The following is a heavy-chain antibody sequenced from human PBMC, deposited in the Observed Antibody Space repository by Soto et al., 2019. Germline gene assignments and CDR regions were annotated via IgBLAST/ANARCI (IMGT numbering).Heavy chain of an antibody. Sequence: QVQLQESGPGLVKPSETLSLTCTVSGGSISSYYWSWIRQPPGKGLEWIGYIYYSGSTNYNPSLKSGVTLSVSATKNQVTLKLSAVTAADTAVYYCARALRSYDSSGYYRYYFDYWGQGTLVTVSS. CDR3: ARALRSYDSSGYYRYYFDY. CDR2: IYYSGST. J-gene: IGHJ4*02. D-gene: IGHD3-22*01. V-gene: IGHV4-59*01. CDR1: GGSISSYY.